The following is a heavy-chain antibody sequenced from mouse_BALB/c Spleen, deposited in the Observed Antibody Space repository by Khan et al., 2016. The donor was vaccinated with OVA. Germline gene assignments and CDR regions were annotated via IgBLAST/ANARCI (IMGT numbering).Heavy chain of an antibody. CDR1: GYTFTTAG. V-gene: IGHV9-4*02. D-gene: IGHD2-14*01. CDR3: ARGGAAFYRNDGGAMDH. J-gene: IGHJ4*01. CDR2: INTHSGVP. Sequence: QIQLVQSGPELKKPGETVRISCKASGYTFTTAGMQWVQKMPGKGLKWIGWINTHSGVPKYAEDLSGRFAFSLETSASIAYLLITNLKNEDTATYFCARGGAAFYRNDGGAMDHWGQGTSVTVSS.